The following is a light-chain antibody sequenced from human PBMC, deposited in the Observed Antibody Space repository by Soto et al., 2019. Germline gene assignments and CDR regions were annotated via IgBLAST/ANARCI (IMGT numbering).Light chain of an antibody. CDR3: QLYDRSYT. CDR1: QSVSSSY. J-gene: IGKJ2*01. Sequence: EIVLTQSPGTLSLSPGERATLSCRASQSVSSSYLTWYQQKPGQAPGLLIYGASSRATGIPDRFSGSGSGTDFTLTISRLEPEDFAVYFCQLYDRSYTFGQGTKLEIK. V-gene: IGKV3-20*01. CDR2: GAS.